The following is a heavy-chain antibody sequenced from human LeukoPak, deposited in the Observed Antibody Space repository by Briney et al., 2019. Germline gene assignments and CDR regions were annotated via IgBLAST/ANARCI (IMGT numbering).Heavy chain of an antibody. D-gene: IGHD3-10*01. V-gene: IGHV1-8*01. CDR1: GYTFTNYD. CDR3: ARGPLWFGESSYYFDN. J-gene: IGHJ4*02. CDR2: MNPNGGNT. Sequence: GASVKVSCKASGYTFTNYDINWVRQATGQGLEWMGWMNPNGGNTGYAQKFQGRVTMARNTSINTAYMELSSLRSEDTAVYYCARGPLWFGESSYYFDNWGQGTLVTVSS.